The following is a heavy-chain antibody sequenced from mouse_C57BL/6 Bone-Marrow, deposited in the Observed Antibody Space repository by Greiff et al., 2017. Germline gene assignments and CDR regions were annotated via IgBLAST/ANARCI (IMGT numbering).Heavy chain of an antibody. J-gene: IGHJ2*01. CDR1: GFNIKDDY. D-gene: IGHD2-1*01. CDR3: TTAGVYYGNPYFDY. Sequence: EVKLQESGAELVRPGASVKLSCTASGFNIKDDYMHWVKQRPEQGLEWIGWIDPENGDTEYASKFQGKATITADTSSNTAYLQLSSLTSEDTAVYYCTTAGVYYGNPYFDYWGQGTTLTVSS. CDR2: IDPENGDT. V-gene: IGHV14-4*01.